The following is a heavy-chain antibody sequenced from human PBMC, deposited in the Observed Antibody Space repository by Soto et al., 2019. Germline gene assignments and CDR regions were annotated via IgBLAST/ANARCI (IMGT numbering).Heavy chain of an antibody. Sequence: GSLRLSCAASGFTFSSYAMGWVRQAPGKGLEWVSTITGGGGSTYYADSVKGRFTISRDNSKNTLYLQMNSLRAEDTAVYYCAKDRSGSLGYNWFDPWGQETLVTVSS. D-gene: IGHD3-10*01. CDR2: ITGGGGST. J-gene: IGHJ5*02. V-gene: IGHV3-23*01. CDR1: GFTFSSYA. CDR3: AKDRSGSLGYNWFDP.